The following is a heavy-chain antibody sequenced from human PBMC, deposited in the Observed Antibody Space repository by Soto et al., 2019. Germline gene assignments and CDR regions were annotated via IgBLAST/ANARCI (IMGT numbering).Heavy chain of an antibody. D-gene: IGHD2-15*01. CDR3: ARAPQGYCSGGSCYKGMPNYYYYYMDV. V-gene: IGHV4-59*01. CDR1: GGSISSYY. Sequence: SETLSLTCTVSGGSISSYYWSWIRQPPGKGLEWIGYIYYSGSTNYNPSLKSRVTISVDTSKNQFSLKLSSVTAADTAVYYCARAPQGYCSGGSCYKGMPNYYYYYMDVWGKGTTVTVSS. J-gene: IGHJ6*03. CDR2: IYYSGST.